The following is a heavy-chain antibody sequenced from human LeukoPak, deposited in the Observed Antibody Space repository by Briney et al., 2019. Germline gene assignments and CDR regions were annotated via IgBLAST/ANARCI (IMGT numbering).Heavy chain of an antibody. CDR1: GFTFSSYG. Sequence: GGSLRLSCAASGFTFSSYGMHWVRQAPGKGLEWVAFIRYDGSNKYYADSVKGRFTISRDNSKNTLYLQMNSLRAEDTAVYYCAKEGGYDSSGYPIPIDYWGQGTLVTVSS. V-gene: IGHV3-30*02. CDR3: AKEGGYDSSGYPIPIDY. J-gene: IGHJ4*02. D-gene: IGHD3-22*01. CDR2: IRYDGSNK.